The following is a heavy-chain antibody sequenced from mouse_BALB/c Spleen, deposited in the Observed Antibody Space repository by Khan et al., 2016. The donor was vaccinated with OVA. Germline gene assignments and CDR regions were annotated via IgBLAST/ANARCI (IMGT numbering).Heavy chain of an antibody. V-gene: IGHV1S135*01. CDR3: ARTLVAY. CDR1: GYSFNSYY. J-gene: IGHJ3*01. CDR2: IDPFNGLT. Sequence: VQLQQSGPELMKPGASVKISCKASGYSFNSYYMHWVKQSHGKSLEWIGYIDPFNGLTSYNQKFKGKATLTVDKSSSTAYMHLSSLTFEDSTVYYCARTLVAYWGQGTMVTVSA.